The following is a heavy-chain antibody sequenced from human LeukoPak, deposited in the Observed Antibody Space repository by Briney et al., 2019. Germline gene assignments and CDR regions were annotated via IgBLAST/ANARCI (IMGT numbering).Heavy chain of an antibody. Sequence: VASVKVSCKASGYTFTSYDINWVRQAAGQGLEWMGWMNPNSGNTGYAQKFQGRVTMTRNTSISTAYMELSSLRSEDTAVYYCARVPPDYGDYAYWGQGTLVTVSS. J-gene: IGHJ4*02. CDR3: ARVPPDYGDYAY. D-gene: IGHD4-17*01. V-gene: IGHV1-8*01. CDR2: MNPNSGNT. CDR1: GYTFTSYD.